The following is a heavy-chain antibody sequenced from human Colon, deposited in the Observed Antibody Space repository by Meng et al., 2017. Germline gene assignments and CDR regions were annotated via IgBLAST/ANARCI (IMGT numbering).Heavy chain of an antibody. D-gene: IGHD1-26*01. CDR3: ARNSGSYPYYFDY. Sequence: EVVLVESGGGLVQPGGSLRLSCAASGFTFSNYWMMWVRQTPGKGLVWVSRMNSAGTITNYADAVKGRFTISRDNSKNTLHLQMNSLRAEDTAVYYCARNSGSYPYYFDYWGQGALVTVSS. CDR2: MNSAGTIT. CDR1: GFTFSNYW. V-gene: IGHV3-74*01. J-gene: IGHJ4*02.